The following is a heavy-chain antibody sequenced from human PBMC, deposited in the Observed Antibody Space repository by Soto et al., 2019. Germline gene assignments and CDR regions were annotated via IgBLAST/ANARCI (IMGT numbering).Heavy chain of an antibody. CDR2: INAGNGNT. CDR1: GCTFTSYA. V-gene: IGHV1-3*01. CDR3: ASSAPPIDY. J-gene: IGHJ4*02. Sequence: QVQLVQSGAEVKKPGASVKVSCKASGCTFTSYAMHRLRQAPGQRPEWMGWINAGNGNTKYSQKFQGRVAISRDTSASTAYMELGSLRSEVTAVSYCASSAPPIDYWGQGTLVTVSS. D-gene: IGHD6-25*01.